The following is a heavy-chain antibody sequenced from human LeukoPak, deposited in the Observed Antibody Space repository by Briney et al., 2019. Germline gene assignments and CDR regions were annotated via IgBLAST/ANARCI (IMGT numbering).Heavy chain of an antibody. D-gene: IGHD3-22*01. CDR2: IRHDGRGK. CDR3: AKDSRSYYDSSGYYDY. J-gene: IGHJ4*02. V-gene: IGHV3-30*02. Sequence: GGSLRLSCVASGFAFSNYGMHWVRQVPGKGLEWVAFIRHDGRGKFFADSVKGRFTISRDNAKNSLYLQMNSLRAEDTALYYCAKDSRSYYDSSGYYDYWGQGTLVTVSS. CDR1: GFAFSNYG.